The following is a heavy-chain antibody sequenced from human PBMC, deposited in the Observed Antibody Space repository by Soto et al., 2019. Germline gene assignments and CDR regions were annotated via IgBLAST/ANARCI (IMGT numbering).Heavy chain of an antibody. Sequence: SETLSLTCTVSGGSISSGGYYWSWIRQHPGKGLEWIGYIYYSGSTYYNPSLKSRVTISVDTSKNQFSLKLSSVTAADTAVYYCVRGIVSNWFDPWGQGTLVTVSS. CDR3: VRGIVSNWFDP. CDR1: GGSISSGGYY. V-gene: IGHV4-31*03. D-gene: IGHD2-15*01. J-gene: IGHJ5*02. CDR2: IYYSGST.